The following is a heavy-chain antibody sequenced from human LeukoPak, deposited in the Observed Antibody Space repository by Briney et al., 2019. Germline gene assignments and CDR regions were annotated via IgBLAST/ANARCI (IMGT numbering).Heavy chain of an antibody. V-gene: IGHV1-2*04. CDR3: ARDYTSGDLDY. J-gene: IGHJ4*02. CDR2: INPNSGGT. CDR1: GYTFTGYY. Sequence: ASVKVSCKASGYTFTGYYMHWVRQAPGQGLEWMGWINPNSGGTNYTQKFQGWVTMTRDTSISTAYMELGRLRSDDTAVYYCARDYTSGDLDYWGQGTLVTVSS. D-gene: IGHD6-19*01.